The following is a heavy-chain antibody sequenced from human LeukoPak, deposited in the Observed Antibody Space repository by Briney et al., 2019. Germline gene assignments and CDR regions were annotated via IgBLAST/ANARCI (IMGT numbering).Heavy chain of an antibody. Sequence: SETLSLTCAVYGGSFSGYYWSWIRQPPGKGLEWIGEINHSGSANYNPSLKSRVTISVDTSKNQFSLKLSSVTAADTAVYYCARGQKQLVLPYNGFDPWGQGTLVTVPS. D-gene: IGHD6-13*01. J-gene: IGHJ5*02. CDR2: INHSGSA. CDR3: ARGQKQLVLPYNGFDP. CDR1: GGSFSGYY. V-gene: IGHV4-34*01.